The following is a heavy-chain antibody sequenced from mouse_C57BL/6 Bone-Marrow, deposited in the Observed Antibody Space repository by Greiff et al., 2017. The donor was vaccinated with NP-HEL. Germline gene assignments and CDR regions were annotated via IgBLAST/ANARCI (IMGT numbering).Heavy chain of an antibody. CDR2: IHPNSGST. J-gene: IGHJ2*01. CDR1: GYTFTSYW. CDR3: ARERDGYYEDY. Sequence: QVQLQQPGAELVKPGASVKLSCKASGYTFTSYWMHWVKQRPGQGLEWIGMIHPNSGSTNYNEKFKSKATLTVDKSSSTAYMQLSSLTSEDSAVYYCARERDGYYEDYWGQGTTLTVSS. V-gene: IGHV1-64*01. D-gene: IGHD2-3*01.